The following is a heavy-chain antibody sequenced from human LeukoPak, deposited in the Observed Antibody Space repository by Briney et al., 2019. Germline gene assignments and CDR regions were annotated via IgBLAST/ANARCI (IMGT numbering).Heavy chain of an antibody. V-gene: IGHV4-39*01. CDR2: IYYSGDT. D-gene: IGHD3-10*01. CDR1: GGSISSISYF. Sequence: SETLSLTCTVSGGSISSISYFWGWIRQSPGKGLEWIGSIYYSGDTYSNPSLKSRVTISVDTSKSQFSLKLGSVTAADTAVYYCASYYASGSYYFDYWGQGTLVTVSS. CDR3: ASYYASGSYYFDY. J-gene: IGHJ4*02.